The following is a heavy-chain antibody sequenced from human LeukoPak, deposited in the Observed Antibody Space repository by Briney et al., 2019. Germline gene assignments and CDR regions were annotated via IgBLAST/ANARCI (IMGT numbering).Heavy chain of an antibody. V-gene: IGHV3-21*01. D-gene: IGHD4-17*01. Sequence: GGSLRLSCAASGFTFSSYWMHWVRQAPGKGLEWVSSISSSSSYIYYADSVKGRFTISRDNAKNSVYLQMNSLRAEDTAVYYCARDRYGDYSIDYWGQGTLVTVSS. CDR2: ISSSSSYI. J-gene: IGHJ4*02. CDR1: GFTFSSYW. CDR3: ARDRYGDYSIDY.